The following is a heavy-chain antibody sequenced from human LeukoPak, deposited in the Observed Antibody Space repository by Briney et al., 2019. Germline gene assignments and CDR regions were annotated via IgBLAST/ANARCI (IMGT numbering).Heavy chain of an antibody. D-gene: IGHD4-17*01. CDR1: GGSFSGYY. Sequence: PSETLSLTCAVYGGSFSGYYWSWIRQPPGKGLEWIGEINHSGSTNYNPSLKSRVTISVDTSKNQFSLKLSSVTAADTAVYYCARAPSQSPAVIDYWGQGTLVTVSS. CDR2: INHSGST. V-gene: IGHV4-34*01. CDR3: ARAPSQSPAVIDY. J-gene: IGHJ4*02.